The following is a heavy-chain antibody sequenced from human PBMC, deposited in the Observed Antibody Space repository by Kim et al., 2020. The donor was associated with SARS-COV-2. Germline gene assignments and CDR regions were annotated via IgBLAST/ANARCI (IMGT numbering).Heavy chain of an antibody. V-gene: IGHV1-2*02. CDR3: ARGGGTAV. Sequence: ASVKVSCKASGYTFTSPQMYWVRQAPGQWLEWMGWINPNTGDTKYAQKFQGRATMTRDTSITTAYMELSRLRSDDTAVYYCARGGGTAVWGQGTTVNGSS. D-gene: IGHD3-16*01. CDR1: GYTFTSPQ. J-gene: IGHJ6*02. CDR2: INPNTGDT.